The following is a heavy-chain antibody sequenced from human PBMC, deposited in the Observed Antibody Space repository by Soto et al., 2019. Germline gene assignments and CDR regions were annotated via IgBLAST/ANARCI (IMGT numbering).Heavy chain of an antibody. CDR2: XDXXXSXX. CDR1: GYSFTSYW. J-gene: IGHJ6*02. V-gene: IGHV5-10-1*01. CDR3: ARANGMDV. Sequence: GESLKISCKGSGYSFTSYWISWVRQMPGXGLEXMXRXDXXXSXXXXSPSFQGHVTISADKSISTAYLQWSSLKASDTATYYCARANGMDVWGQGTTVTVSS.